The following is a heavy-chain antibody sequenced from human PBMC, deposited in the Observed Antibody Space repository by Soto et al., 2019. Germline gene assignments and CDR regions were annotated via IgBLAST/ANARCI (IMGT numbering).Heavy chain of an antibody. CDR3: AREKVYYYAGMYV. Sequence: QVQLQESCPGLVRPSETLSLTCNVSGGSIIGHYWTWIRQPAGTGLEWIGRIYSTGSTNYNPSLDSRVIMSVDTSKTRFSLNLSSVTAADTAVYYCAREKVYYYAGMYVWGQGTTVAVSS. CDR2: IYSTGST. CDR1: GGSIIGHY. V-gene: IGHV4-4*07. J-gene: IGHJ6*02.